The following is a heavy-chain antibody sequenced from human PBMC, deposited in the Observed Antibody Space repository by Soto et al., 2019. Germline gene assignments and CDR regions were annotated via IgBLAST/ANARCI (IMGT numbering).Heavy chain of an antibody. D-gene: IGHD6-6*01. CDR3: ARETPSIAARSTPYYYYGMDV. Sequence: GGSLRLSCAASGFTVSSNYMSWVRQAPGKGLEWVSVIYSGGSTYYADSVKGRFTISRDNSKNTLYLQMNSLRAEDTAVYYCARETPSIAARSTPYYYYGMDVWGQGTTVTVSS. CDR2: IYSGGST. V-gene: IGHV3-53*01. J-gene: IGHJ6*02. CDR1: GFTVSSNY.